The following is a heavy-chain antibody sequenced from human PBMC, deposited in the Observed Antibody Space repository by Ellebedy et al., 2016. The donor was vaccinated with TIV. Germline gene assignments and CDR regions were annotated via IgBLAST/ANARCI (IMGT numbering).Heavy chain of an antibody. CDR3: AREARIAVAGTAGFDY. Sequence: MPSETLSLTCNVSGGSISTFYWSWIRHRPGKGLEFIGYIYFIGITNYNPSLESRVAISIDTSENQFSLRLSSVTAADTAVDYCAREARIAVAGTAGFDYWGQGTLVTVSS. V-gene: IGHV4-59*01. CDR1: GGSISTFY. CDR2: IYFIGIT. J-gene: IGHJ4*02. D-gene: IGHD6-19*01.